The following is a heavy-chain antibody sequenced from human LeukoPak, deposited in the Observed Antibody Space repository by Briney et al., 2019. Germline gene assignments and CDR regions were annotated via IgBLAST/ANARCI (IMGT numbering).Heavy chain of an antibody. CDR3: ARDTSGYRRGSFDY. CDR2: IYSSGNT. D-gene: IGHD3-22*01. J-gene: IGHJ4*02. Sequence: SETLSLTCTVSGGPTTSYYWSWIRQPPGKGLEWIGYIYSSGNTNYNPSLKSRVTISVDSSKNQFSLKLSPLTAADTAVYYCARDTSGYRRGSFDYWGQGTLVTVSS. V-gene: IGHV4-59*01. CDR1: GGPTTSYY.